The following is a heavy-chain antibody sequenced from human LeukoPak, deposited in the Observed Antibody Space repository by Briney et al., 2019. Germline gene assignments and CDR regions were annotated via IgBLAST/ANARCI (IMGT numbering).Heavy chain of an antibody. J-gene: IGHJ6*02. CDR1: GFTVSSNY. CDR2: IYSGGST. D-gene: IGHD3-10*01. V-gene: IGHV3-66*01. CDR3: ARDLKGWFGESGMDV. Sequence: PGGSLRLSCAASGFTVSSNYMSWVRQAPGKGREWVSVIYSGGSTYYADSVKGRFTISRDNSKNTLYLQMNSLRAEDTAVYYCARDLKGWFGESGMDVWGQGTTVTVSS.